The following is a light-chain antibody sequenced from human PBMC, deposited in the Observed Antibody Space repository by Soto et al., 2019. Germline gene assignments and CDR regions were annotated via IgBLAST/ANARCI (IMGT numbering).Light chain of an antibody. V-gene: IGKV1-5*03. J-gene: IGKJ1*01. CDR1: QSISSW. Sequence: DIQMTHSPSTLSASVGDRVTITCRASQSISSWLAWYQQKPGKAPKLLIYKASSLESGVPSRFSGSGSGTEFTLTISSLQPDDFATYYCKQYNSYSCTFGQGTKVEIX. CDR3: KQYNSYSCT. CDR2: KAS.